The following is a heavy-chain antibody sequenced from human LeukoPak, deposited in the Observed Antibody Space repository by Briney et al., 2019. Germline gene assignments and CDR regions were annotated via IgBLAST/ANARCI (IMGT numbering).Heavy chain of an antibody. CDR3: ARVIGGYSYLQTDY. J-gene: IGHJ4*02. CDR2: IWYDGSNK. Sequence: PGGSLRLSCAASGFTFSSYGMHWVRQAPGKGLEWVAVIWYDGSNKYYADSVQGRFTISRDNAKNSLYLQMNSLRDEDTAVYYCARVIGGYSYLQTDYWGQGALVTVSS. V-gene: IGHV3-33*01. CDR1: GFTFSSYG. D-gene: IGHD5-18*01.